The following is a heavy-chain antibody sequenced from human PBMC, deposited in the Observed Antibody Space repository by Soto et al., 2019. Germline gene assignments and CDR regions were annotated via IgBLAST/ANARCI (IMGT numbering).Heavy chain of an antibody. CDR3: AMGGRQWLVTSDFNY. CDR1: GFTFSDYA. D-gene: IGHD6-19*01. V-gene: IGHV3-30*03. CDR2: VSHDGRNT. Sequence: PGGSLRLSCAASGFTFSDYAMHWVRQAPGKGLEWVAVVSHDGRNTHYADSVKGRFTISRDSSKNTVSLEMTSLRAEDTAVYYCAMGGRQWLVTSDFNYWGQGSLVTVSS. J-gene: IGHJ4*02.